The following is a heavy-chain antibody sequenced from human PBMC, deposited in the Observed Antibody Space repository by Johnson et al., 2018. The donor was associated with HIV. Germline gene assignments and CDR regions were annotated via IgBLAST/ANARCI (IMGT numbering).Heavy chain of an antibody. CDR2: MYSGGST. J-gene: IGHJ3*02. V-gene: IGHV3-66*01. D-gene: IGHD6-13*01. CDR1: GFTVSGNY. Sequence: EVQVVESGGGLVQPGGSLRLSCVASGFTVSGNYMSWVRQAPGKGLEWVSVMYSGGSTYYADSVKGRFTISRDNSKNTLYLQMNRLRAEDTAVYYCARVGYSSSWYGGYGAFDIWGQGTMVTVSS. CDR3: ARVGYSSSWYGGYGAFDI.